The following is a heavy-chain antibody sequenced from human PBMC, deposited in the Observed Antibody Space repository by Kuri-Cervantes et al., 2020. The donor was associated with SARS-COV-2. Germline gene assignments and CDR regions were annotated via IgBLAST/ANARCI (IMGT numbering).Heavy chain of an antibody. Sequence: SETLSLTCTVSGGSISSYYWSWIQQPAGKGLEWIGRIYTSGSTNYNPSLKSRVTMSVDTSKNQFSLKLSSVTAADTAVYYCARGPTTYYYDSSGEIGLDYWGQGTLVTVSS. CDR1: GGSISSYY. CDR3: ARGPTTYYYDSSGEIGLDY. D-gene: IGHD3-22*01. V-gene: IGHV4-4*07. J-gene: IGHJ4*02. CDR2: IYTSGST.